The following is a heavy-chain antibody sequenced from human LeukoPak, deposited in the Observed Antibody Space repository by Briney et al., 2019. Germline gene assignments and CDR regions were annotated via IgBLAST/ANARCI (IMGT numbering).Heavy chain of an antibody. CDR2: ISGSGGST. Sequence: PGGSLRLSCAASGFTFSSYAMSWVRQAPGKGLEWVSAISGSGGSTYYADSVKGRFTISRDNSKNTLYLQMNSLRAEDTAVYYCAGGTRQYYYYYYMDVWGKGTTVTVSS. J-gene: IGHJ6*03. CDR1: GFTFSSYA. D-gene: IGHD2-2*01. CDR3: AGGTRQYYYYYYMDV. V-gene: IGHV3-23*01.